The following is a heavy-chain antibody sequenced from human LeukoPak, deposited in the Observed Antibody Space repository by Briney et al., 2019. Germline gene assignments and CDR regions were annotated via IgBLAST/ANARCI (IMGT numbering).Heavy chain of an antibody. J-gene: IGHJ6*03. CDR3: ARDGVSMVRGVRVLDYYNYYMDV. Sequence: GGSLRLSCAASGFTLSSYWMYWVRQAPGKGLVWVSLVSLDGSTTTYADSVKDRFTISRDNAKNTLFLQMNSLKAEDTAVYYCARDGVSMVRGVRVLDYYNYYMDVWGKGTTVTISS. V-gene: IGHV3-74*01. CDR2: VSLDGSTT. CDR1: GFTLSSYW. D-gene: IGHD3-10*01.